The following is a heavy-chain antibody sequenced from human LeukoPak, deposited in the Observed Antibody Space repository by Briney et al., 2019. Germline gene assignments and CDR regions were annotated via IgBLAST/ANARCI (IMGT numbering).Heavy chain of an antibody. CDR3: ARGASASGAYYDYVWGSYRYSLIYDY. CDR1: GGSISSGGYY. J-gene: IGHJ4*02. CDR2: IYYSGST. V-gene: IGHV4-31*03. D-gene: IGHD3-16*02. Sequence: SETLSLTCTVSGGSISSGGYYWSWIRQHPGKGLEWIGYIYYSGSTYYNPSLKSRVTISVDTSKNQFSLKLSSVTAADTAVYYCARGASASGAYYDYVWGSYRYSLIYDYWGQGTLVTVSS.